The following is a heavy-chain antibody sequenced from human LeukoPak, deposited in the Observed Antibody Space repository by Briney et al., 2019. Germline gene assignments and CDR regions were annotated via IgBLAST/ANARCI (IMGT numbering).Heavy chain of an antibody. CDR2: INPNSGAT. J-gene: IGHJ4*02. CDR1: GYSFTGHY. Sequence: ASVKVSCKATGYSFTGHYMHWVRQAPGQGLEWMGWINPNSGATSYARKFQGRVTMTRDTSINTAFMQLSRLISEDTAVYFCAGIPEPRSGLDFWGQGTLVTVSS. D-gene: IGHD1-14*01. V-gene: IGHV1-2*02. CDR3: AGIPEPRSGLDF.